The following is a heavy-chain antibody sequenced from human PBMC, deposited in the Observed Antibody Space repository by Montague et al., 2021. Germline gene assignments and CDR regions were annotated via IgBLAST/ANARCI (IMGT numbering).Heavy chain of an antibody. CDR2: ISGNGATP. J-gene: IGHJ4*02. Sequence: SLRLSCAASGFSFGGYAMGWVRQSPGKGLEWVSSISGNGATPFNSDSAKGRFTISRDNSKNTVSIQMNTLRVEDTAVYYCAKANRGYNWNYFEYWGQGTLDIVSS. D-gene: IGHD1-20*01. V-gene: IGHV3-23*01. CDR3: AKANRGYNWNYFEY. CDR1: GFSFGGYA.